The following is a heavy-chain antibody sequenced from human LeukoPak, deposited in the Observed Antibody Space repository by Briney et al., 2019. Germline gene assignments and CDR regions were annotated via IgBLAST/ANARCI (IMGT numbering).Heavy chain of an antibody. J-gene: IGHJ4*02. CDR2: TYYRSKWSN. V-gene: IGHV6-1*01. D-gene: IGHD6-13*01. Sequence: SQTLSLTCAISGDSVSSNSAAWNWIRQSPSRGLEWLGSTYYRSKWSNNYAISVKSRITINPDTSKNQISLQLNSVTPEDTAVYYCARGLYDSSWYYLDYWGQGTLVTVSS. CDR1: GDSVSSNSAA. CDR3: ARGLYDSSWYYLDY.